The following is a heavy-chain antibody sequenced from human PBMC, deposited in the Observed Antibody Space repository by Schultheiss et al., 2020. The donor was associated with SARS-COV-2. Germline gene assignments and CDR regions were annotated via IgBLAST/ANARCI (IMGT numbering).Heavy chain of an antibody. Sequence: GESLKISCAASGFTFSNAWMSWVRQAPGKGLVWVSRINSDGSSTSYADSVKGRFTISRDNAKNTLYLQMNSLRAEDTAVYYCAREGYNWNEQAFDIWGQGTMVTVSS. D-gene: IGHD1-1*01. V-gene: IGHV3-74*01. CDR1: GFTFSNAW. CDR3: AREGYNWNEQAFDI. CDR2: INSDGSST. J-gene: IGHJ3*02.